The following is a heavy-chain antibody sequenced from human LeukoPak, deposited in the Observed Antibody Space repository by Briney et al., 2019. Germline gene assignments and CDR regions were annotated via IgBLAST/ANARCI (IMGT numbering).Heavy chain of an antibody. V-gene: IGHV4-59*01. CDR2: IYYSGST. Sequence: TASETLSLTCTASGGSISSYYWSWIRQPPGKGLDWIGYIYYSGSTNYNPSLKSRVTISVDTSKNQFSLKVSSVTAADTAVYYCARVVMWQAPWDSTVTIPHYFDYWGQGTLVTVSS. D-gene: IGHD4-11*01. CDR1: GGSISSYY. CDR3: ARVVMWQAPWDSTVTIPHYFDY. J-gene: IGHJ4*02.